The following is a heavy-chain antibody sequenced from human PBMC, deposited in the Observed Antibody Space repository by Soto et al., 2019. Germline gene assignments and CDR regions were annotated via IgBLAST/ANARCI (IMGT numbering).Heavy chain of an antibody. Sequence: QVQLVQSGAEVKKPGASVKVSCKTSGYTFRSYSISWVRQAPGQGLEWMGWINVYNGNKKYAQNLQGRVTMTTDTSTSTAYMELRSLRSDDTAVYYCARDLVVGWFDPWGQGTLVTVSS. J-gene: IGHJ5*02. CDR1: GYTFRSYS. D-gene: IGHD2-2*01. CDR2: INVYNGNK. CDR3: ARDLVVGWFDP. V-gene: IGHV1-18*01.